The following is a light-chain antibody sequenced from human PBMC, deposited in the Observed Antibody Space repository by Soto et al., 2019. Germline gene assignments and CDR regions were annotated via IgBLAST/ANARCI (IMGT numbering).Light chain of an antibody. CDR2: LAS. CDR1: QSLLHSNGYNY. Sequence: DVVMTQSPLSLPVTPGEPASISCRSSQSLLHSNGYNYLDWYLQKPGQSPQLLIYLASNRASGVPDRFSGSGSGTDFTLKISRVEAEDVGVYYCMQALQTLTITFGQETRLEIK. CDR3: MQALQTLTIT. V-gene: IGKV2-28*01. J-gene: IGKJ5*01.